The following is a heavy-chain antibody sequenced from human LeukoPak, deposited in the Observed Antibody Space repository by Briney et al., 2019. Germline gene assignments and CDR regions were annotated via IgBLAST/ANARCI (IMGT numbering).Heavy chain of an antibody. D-gene: IGHD5-12*01. CDR2: IYYSGST. Sequence: PSETLSLTCTVSGGSISSSTYYWGWIRQPPGKGLEWIGTIYYSGSTYYNPSLKSRVAISVDTSKNQFSLKLTSVTAADTAVYFCARLYSGYDSPFYYFDYWGQGTLVTVSS. CDR3: ARLYSGYDSPFYYFDY. CDR1: GGSISSSTYY. J-gene: IGHJ4*02. V-gene: IGHV4-39*07.